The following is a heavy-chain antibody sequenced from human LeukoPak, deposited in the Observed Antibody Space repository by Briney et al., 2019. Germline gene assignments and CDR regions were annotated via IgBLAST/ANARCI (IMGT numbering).Heavy chain of an antibody. J-gene: IGHJ4*02. V-gene: IGHV3-33*01. D-gene: IGHD6-13*01. Sequence: GGSLRLSCAASRFTFSNYGMHWVRQAPGKGLEWVAVIWYDGSNKYYADSVKGRFTISRDNSKNTLSLQMNSLRAEDTAVYYCARDISSSWYDYWGQGTLVTVSS. CDR3: ARDISSSWYDY. CDR1: RFTFSNYG. CDR2: IWYDGSNK.